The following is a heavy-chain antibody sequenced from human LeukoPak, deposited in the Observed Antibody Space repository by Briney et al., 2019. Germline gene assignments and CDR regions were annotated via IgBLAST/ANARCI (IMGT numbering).Heavy chain of an antibody. CDR2: IYHSGST. J-gene: IGHJ4*02. Sequence: SETLSLTCAVSGGSISSGGYSWSWIRQPPGKGLEWIGYIYHSGSTYYNPSLKSRVTISVDRSKNQFSLKPSSVTAADTAVYYCARDYGVLDYWGQGTLVTVSS. V-gene: IGHV4-30-2*01. D-gene: IGHD4-17*01. CDR3: ARDYGVLDY. CDR1: GGSISSGGYS.